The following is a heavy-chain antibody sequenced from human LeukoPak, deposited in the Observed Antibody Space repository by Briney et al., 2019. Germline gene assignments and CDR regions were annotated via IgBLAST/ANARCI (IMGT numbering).Heavy chain of an antibody. CDR3: ARVEGGSGSYQQYGAFDI. V-gene: IGHV1-18*01. CDR2: IIAYNGNT. D-gene: IGHD1-26*01. CDR1: GYTFTSYG. Sequence: ASVKVSCKASGYTFTSYGISWVRQAPGQGLEWMGWIIAYNGNTNYAQKLQGRVTMTTDTSTSTAYMELRSLRSDDTAVYYCARVEGGSGSYQQYGAFDIWGQGTMVTVSS. J-gene: IGHJ3*02.